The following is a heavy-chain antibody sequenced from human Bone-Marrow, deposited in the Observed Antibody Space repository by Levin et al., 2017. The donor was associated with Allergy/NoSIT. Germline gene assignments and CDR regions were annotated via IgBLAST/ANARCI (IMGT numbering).Heavy chain of an antibody. CDR3: ARERFGVVPAAMGY. J-gene: IGHJ4*02. CDR1: GYTFTGYY. V-gene: IGHV1-2*02. D-gene: IGHD2-2*01. CDR2: INPNSGGT. Sequence: GASVKVSCKASGYTFTGYYMHWVRQAPGQGLEWMGWINPNSGGTNYAQKFQGRVTMTRDTSISTAYMELSRLRSDDTAVYYCARERFGVVPAAMGYWGQGTLVTVSS.